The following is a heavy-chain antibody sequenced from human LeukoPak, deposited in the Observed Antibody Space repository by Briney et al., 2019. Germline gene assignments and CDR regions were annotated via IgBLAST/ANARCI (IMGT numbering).Heavy chain of an antibody. CDR1: GASFSTYY. D-gene: IGHD6-19*01. J-gene: IGHJ3*02. V-gene: IGHV4-34*01. Sequence: SETLSLTCAVYGASFSTYYWSWIRQPPGKRLEWIGEINHSGGTNYNPSLKSRVTISVDTSKNQFSLKLSSVTAADTAVYYCAQKAGPTNLGWDDAFDIWGQGTMVTVSS. CDR3: AQKAGPTNLGWDDAFDI. CDR2: INHSGGT.